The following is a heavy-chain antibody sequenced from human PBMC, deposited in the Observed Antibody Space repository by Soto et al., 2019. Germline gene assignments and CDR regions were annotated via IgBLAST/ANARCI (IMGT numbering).Heavy chain of an antibody. CDR1: GYTFTSYY. CDR2: IQPSDGDT. Sequence: QVQLVQSGTEVKKPGASVKISCKASGYTFTSYYMHWVRQAPGQGIEWMGIIQPSDGDTGYAQKLQGRVTVTRDTSTSTVYMEMSSLTSEDTAVYYCAVSAFDYWGQGTLVTVSS. D-gene: IGHD3-10*01. V-gene: IGHV1-46*03. J-gene: IGHJ4*02. CDR3: AVSAFDY.